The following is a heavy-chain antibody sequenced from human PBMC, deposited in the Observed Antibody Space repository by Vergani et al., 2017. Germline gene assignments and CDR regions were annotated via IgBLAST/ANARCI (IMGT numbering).Heavy chain of an antibody. J-gene: IGHJ4*02. V-gene: IGHV3-23*01. CDR1: GFTFSSDA. Sequence: EVQLLESGGGLVQPGGSLRVSCAASGFTFSSDAMSWVRQAPGKGLEWVSAITIGSTTYYADSVKGRFTISRDNSKNTVFLQMNSLGAEDTAVYYCAKEGRSGITPFVADWGQGTLVTVSS. CDR3: AKEGRSGITPFVAD. D-gene: IGHD1-14*01. CDR2: ITIGSTT.